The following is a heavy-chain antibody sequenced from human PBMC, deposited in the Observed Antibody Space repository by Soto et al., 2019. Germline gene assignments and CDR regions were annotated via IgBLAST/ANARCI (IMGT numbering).Heavy chain of an antibody. J-gene: IGHJ6*03. Sequence: ASVKVSCKASGYTFTSYYMHWVRQAPGQGLEWMGIINPSGGSTSYAQKFQGRVTMTRDTSTSTVYMELSSLRSEDTAVYYCARGHCSSTSCYVNYYYYYMDVWGKGNTVTVSS. CDR2: INPSGGST. CDR3: ARGHCSSTSCYVNYYYYYMDV. D-gene: IGHD2-2*01. V-gene: IGHV1-46*03. CDR1: GYTFTSYY.